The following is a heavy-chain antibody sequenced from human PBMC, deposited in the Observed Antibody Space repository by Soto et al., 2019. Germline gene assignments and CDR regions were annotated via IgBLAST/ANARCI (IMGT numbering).Heavy chain of an antibody. CDR3: AKEYYDSIGYYYSAALYYYYGMDV. J-gene: IGHJ6*02. V-gene: IGHV3-23*01. D-gene: IGHD3-22*01. CDR2: ISGSGGST. CDR1: GVTFSSYA. Sequence: EVQLLESGGGLVQPGGSLRLSCAASGVTFSSYAMSWVRQAPGKGLEWVSAISGSGGSTYYADSVEGRCTISSDNSKNTLYLQMNSLRAEDTAVYYCAKEYYDSIGYYYSAALYYYYGMDVWGQGTKVTVSS.